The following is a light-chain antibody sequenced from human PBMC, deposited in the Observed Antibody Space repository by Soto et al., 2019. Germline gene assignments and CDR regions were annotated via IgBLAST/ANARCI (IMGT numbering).Light chain of an antibody. Sequence: DIVMTQSPLSLPVTPGEPASISCRSSQSLLHSNGYNYLDWYMQKPGQSPQLXSYLGSNRASGVPDRFSGSGSGTDFTLKISRVEAEDVGVYYCMQALQTPITFGQGTRLEIK. CDR3: MQALQTPIT. J-gene: IGKJ5*01. CDR2: LGS. V-gene: IGKV2-28*01. CDR1: QSLLHSNGYNY.